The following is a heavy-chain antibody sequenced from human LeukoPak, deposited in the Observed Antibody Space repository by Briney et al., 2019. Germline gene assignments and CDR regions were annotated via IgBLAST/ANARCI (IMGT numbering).Heavy chain of an antibody. D-gene: IGHD2-2*01. J-gene: IGHJ4*02. CDR3: AKVGCSSTSCFRGIDY. CDR1: GFTFSSYA. V-gene: IGHV3-23*01. Sequence: GGSLRLSCAASGFTFSSYAMSWVRQAPGKGLEWVSAISGSGSSTYYADSVKGRFTISRDNSKNTLYLQMNSLRAEDTAVYYCAKVGCSSTSCFRGIDYWGQGTLVTVSS. CDR2: ISGSGSST.